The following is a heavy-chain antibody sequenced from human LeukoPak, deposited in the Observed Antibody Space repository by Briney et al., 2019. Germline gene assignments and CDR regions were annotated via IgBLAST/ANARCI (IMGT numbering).Heavy chain of an antibody. D-gene: IGHD2-2*01. CDR1: GFTFSSYA. V-gene: IGHV3-30*04. CDR3: AKMAFVSVRSSFRR. Sequence: PGGSLRLSCAASGFTFSSYAMHWVRQAPGKGLEWVAVISYDGSNKYYADSVKGRFTISRDNSKNTLYLQMNSLRAEDTAVYYCAKMAFVSVRSSFRRWGQGTLVTVSS. J-gene: IGHJ4*02. CDR2: ISYDGSNK.